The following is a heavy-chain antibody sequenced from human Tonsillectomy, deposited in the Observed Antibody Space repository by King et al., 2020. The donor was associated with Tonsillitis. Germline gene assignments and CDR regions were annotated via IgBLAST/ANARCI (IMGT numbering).Heavy chain of an antibody. Sequence: QLQESGPGLVKSSETLSLTCTVSGGSISSSSYYWGWIRQPPGKGLEWIGNIYYSGSTYYNPSLKSRVTISADASKNQFSLKLRSVTAADTAMYYCARRYIVGVSGFGYWGQGTLVTVSS. J-gene: IGHJ4*02. CDR1: GGSISSSSYY. CDR3: ARRYIVGVSGFGY. D-gene: IGHD1-26*01. CDR2: IYYSGST. V-gene: IGHV4-39*07.